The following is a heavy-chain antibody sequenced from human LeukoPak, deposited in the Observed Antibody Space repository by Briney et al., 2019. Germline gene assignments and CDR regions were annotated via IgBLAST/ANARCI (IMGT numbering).Heavy chain of an antibody. Sequence: PSETLSLTCAVYGGSFSGYYWSWIRQPPGKGLEWIGEINHSGSTNYNPSLKSRVTISVDTSKNQFSLKLSSVTAADTAVYYCARARYSSGWSVGGGYYYYYHGMDVWGQGTTVTVSS. D-gene: IGHD6-19*01. CDR2: INHSGST. J-gene: IGHJ6*02. CDR3: ARARYSSGWSVGGGYYYYYHGMDV. V-gene: IGHV4-34*01. CDR1: GGSFSGYY.